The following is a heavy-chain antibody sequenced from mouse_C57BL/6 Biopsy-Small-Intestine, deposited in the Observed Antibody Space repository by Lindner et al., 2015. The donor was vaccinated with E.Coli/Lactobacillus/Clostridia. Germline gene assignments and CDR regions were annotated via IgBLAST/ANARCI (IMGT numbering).Heavy chain of an antibody. CDR2: IYPNNGGT. CDR1: GYTFTDYN. CDR3: ARYGDGYSFAY. J-gene: IGHJ3*01. V-gene: IGHV1-34*02. D-gene: IGHD2-3*01. Sequence: VQLQESGPELVKPGASVKISCKASGYTFTDYNMDWVKQSHGKSLEWIGYIYPNNGGTGYNQKFKSKATLTVDKSSSTAYMELHSLTSEDSAVYYCARYGDGYSFAYWGQGTLVTVSA.